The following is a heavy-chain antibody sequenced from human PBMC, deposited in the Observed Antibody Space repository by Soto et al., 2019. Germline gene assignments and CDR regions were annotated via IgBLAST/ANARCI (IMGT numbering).Heavy chain of an antibody. Sequence: QLQLQESGPGLVKPSETLSLTCTVSGASISTSNYYWGWIRQTPGKGPEWIGTIYYSGSAYYNPSLKSAPTRSIDTSKTSFSMKVSSVTAADTALYYCVRHAPYRSGWANRIDFWGQGILVNVSS. D-gene: IGHD6-19*01. J-gene: IGHJ4*02. CDR1: GASISTSNYY. CDR3: VRHAPYRSGWANRIDF. V-gene: IGHV4-39*01. CDR2: IYYSGSA.